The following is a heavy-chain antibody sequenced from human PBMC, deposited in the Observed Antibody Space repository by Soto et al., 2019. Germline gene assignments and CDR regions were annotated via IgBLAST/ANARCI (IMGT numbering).Heavy chain of an antibody. CDR1: GYTFTSHD. J-gene: IGHJ4*02. V-gene: IGHV1-8*01. D-gene: IGHD4-17*01. Sequence: QVQLVQSGAEVKKSGASVKVSCKASGYTFTSHDINWVRQATGQGLEWMGWMNPNSGNTGYAQKFQGRVTMTRNTSISTAYMELSSLRSEDTAVYYCARWDYGDYARFDYWAQGTLVTVSS. CDR3: ARWDYGDYARFDY. CDR2: MNPNSGNT.